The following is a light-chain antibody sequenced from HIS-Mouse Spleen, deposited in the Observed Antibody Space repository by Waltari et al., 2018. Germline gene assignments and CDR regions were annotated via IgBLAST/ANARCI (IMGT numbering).Light chain of an antibody. J-gene: IGLJ2*01. Sequence: QSALTQPASVSVSPGQSITISCTGTSRDVGGYTYVSLYQQHPGKAPKLMIYDVSNRPSGVSNRFSGSKSGNTASLTISGLQAEDEADYYCSSYTSSSTPVFGGGTKLTVL. CDR2: DVS. V-gene: IGLV2-14*03. CDR1: SRDVGGYTY. CDR3: SSYTSSSTPV.